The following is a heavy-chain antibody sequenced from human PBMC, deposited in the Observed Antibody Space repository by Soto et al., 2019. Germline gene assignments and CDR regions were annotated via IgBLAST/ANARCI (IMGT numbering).Heavy chain of an antibody. CDR2: INPNSGGT. D-gene: IGHD1-1*01. CDR3: SRDDGHLECRHSDPRYYGIDV. CDR1: GYTFTGYY. V-gene: IGHV1-2*04. J-gene: IGHJ6*02. Sequence: ASVKVSCKASGYTFTGYYMHWVRQAPGQGLEWMGWINPNSGGTNYAQKFQGWVTMTRDTSISTAYMELSRLRSDDTDVYYWSRDDGHLECRHSDPRYYGIDVWGQGTTVTVSS.